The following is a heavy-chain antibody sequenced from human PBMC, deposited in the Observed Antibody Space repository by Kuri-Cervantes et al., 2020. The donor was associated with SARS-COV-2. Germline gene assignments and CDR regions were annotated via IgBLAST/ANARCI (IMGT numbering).Heavy chain of an antibody. CDR3: ARASSGYDLDIDY. J-gene: IGHJ4*02. CDR1: GGTFSSYT. V-gene: IGHV1-69*02. Sequence: SVKVSCKASGGTFSSYTISWVRQAPGQGLEWMGRIIPILGIANYAQKFQGRVTITADKSTSTAYMELSSLRSEDTAVFNCARASSGYDLDIDYWGQGTLVTVSS. D-gene: IGHD5-12*01. CDR2: IIPILGIA.